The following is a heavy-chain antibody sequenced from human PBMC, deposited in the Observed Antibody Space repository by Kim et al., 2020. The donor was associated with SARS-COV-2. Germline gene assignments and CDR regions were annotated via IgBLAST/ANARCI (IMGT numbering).Heavy chain of an antibody. Sequence: GGSLRLSCAASGFTFSSYSMNWVRQAPGKGLEWVSSISSSSSYIYYADSVKGRFTISRDNAKNSLYLQMNSLRAEDTAVYYCARDAHRYYGSGGYYPYYYYGMDVWGQGTTVTVSS. V-gene: IGHV3-21*01. CDR1: GFTFSSYS. CDR2: ISSSSSYI. J-gene: IGHJ6*02. CDR3: ARDAHRYYGSGGYYPYYYYGMDV. D-gene: IGHD3-10*01.